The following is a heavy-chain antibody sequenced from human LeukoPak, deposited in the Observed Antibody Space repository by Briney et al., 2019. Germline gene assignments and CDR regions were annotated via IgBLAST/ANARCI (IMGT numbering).Heavy chain of an antibody. J-gene: IGHJ4*02. V-gene: IGHV3-23*01. CDR2: ISGSGGST. CDR3: AQTLGRIAARPTDY. D-gene: IGHD6-6*01. Sequence: GGSLRLSCAASGFTFSSYAMSWVRQAPGKGLEGVSAISGSGGSTYYADSVKGRFTISRDNSKNTLYLQMNSLRAEDTAVYYCAQTLGRIAARPTDYWGQGTLVTVSS. CDR1: GFTFSSYA.